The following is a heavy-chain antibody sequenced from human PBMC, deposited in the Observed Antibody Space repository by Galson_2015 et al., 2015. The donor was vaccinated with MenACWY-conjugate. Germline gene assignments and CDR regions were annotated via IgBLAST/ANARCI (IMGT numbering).Heavy chain of an antibody. CDR2: IYYSGST. Sequence: TLSLTCTVSGGSISSSTYYWGWIRQPPGKGLEWIGTIYYSGSTHYNSSLKSRATVSVDTSKNQFSLKLSSVTAADTAVYYCARRNGWYYFDSWGQGTLVTASS. D-gene: IGHD6-19*01. V-gene: IGHV4-39*01. CDR3: ARRNGWYYFDS. CDR1: GGSISSSTYY. J-gene: IGHJ4*02.